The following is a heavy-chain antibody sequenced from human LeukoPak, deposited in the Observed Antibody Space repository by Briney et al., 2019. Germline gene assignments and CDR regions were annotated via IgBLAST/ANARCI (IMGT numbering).Heavy chain of an antibody. CDR2: ISSDGSNK. CDR3: ARVRGSGQGLDY. J-gene: IGHJ4*02. Sequence: GGSLRLSCAASGFTFSTYGMHWVRQAPGKGLEWVAVISSDGSNKYYADSVKTRFTISRDNSENTLYLQMNSLRAEDTAVYYCARVRGSGQGLDYWGQGTLVTVSS. CDR1: GFTFSTYG. D-gene: IGHD6-19*01. V-gene: IGHV3-30*03.